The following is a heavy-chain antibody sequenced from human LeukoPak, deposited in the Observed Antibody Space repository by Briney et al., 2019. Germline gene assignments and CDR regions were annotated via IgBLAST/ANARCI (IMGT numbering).Heavy chain of an antibody. J-gene: IGHJ3*02. Sequence: GGSLRLSCAASGFTFSSYAMSWVRQAPGKGLEWVSAISGSGGSTYYAGSVKGRFTISRDNSKNTLYLQMNSLRAEDTAVYYCAKDPYYDSSGDDAFDIWGQGTMVTVSS. CDR2: ISGSGGST. D-gene: IGHD3-22*01. CDR1: GFTFSSYA. CDR3: AKDPYYDSSGDDAFDI. V-gene: IGHV3-23*01.